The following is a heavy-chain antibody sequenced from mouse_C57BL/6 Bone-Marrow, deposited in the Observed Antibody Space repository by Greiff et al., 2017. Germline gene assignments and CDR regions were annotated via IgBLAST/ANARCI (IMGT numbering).Heavy chain of an antibody. Sequence: QVQLQQPGAELVKPGASVKLSCKASGYTFTSYWMHWVKQRPGQGLEWIGMIHPNSGSTNYNEKFKSKATLTVDKSSSTAYMQLSSLTSEDSAVYDCGRGDYYGSSYGFDYWGQGTTRTVSS. CDR3: GRGDYYGSSYGFDY. V-gene: IGHV1-64*01. CDR2: IHPNSGST. D-gene: IGHD1-1*01. J-gene: IGHJ2*01. CDR1: GYTFTSYW.